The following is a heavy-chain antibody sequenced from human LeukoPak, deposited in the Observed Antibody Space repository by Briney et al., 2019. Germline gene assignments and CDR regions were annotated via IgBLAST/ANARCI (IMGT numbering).Heavy chain of an antibody. V-gene: IGHV3-7*04. CDR3: ARHSPLWGY. CDR1: GFTFDTYW. J-gene: IGHJ4*02. D-gene: IGHD7-27*01. Sequence: PTGGSLRLSCAASGFTFDTYWMTWVRQAPGKGLEWVASIKQGGSEKYYVDSVKGRFTISRDNAKSSLYLQMNSLRAEDTALYHCARHSPLWGYWGQGTLVTVSS. CDR2: IKQGGSEK.